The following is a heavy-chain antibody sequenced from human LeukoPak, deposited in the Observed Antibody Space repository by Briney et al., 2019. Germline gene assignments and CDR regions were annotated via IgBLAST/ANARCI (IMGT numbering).Heavy chain of an antibody. CDR2: IFYSGRT. CDR3: ARDILATSIAASYY. V-gene: IGHV4-39*07. J-gene: IGHJ4*02. D-gene: IGHD6-13*01. CDR1: GGSISSSTYY. Sequence: PSETLSLTCTVSGGSISSSTYYWGWIRQPPGKGLEWIGSIFYSGRTYYNPSLKSRVTMSVDTSKNQFSLRLSSVNAADTAVYYCARDILATSIAASYYWGQGTLVTVSS.